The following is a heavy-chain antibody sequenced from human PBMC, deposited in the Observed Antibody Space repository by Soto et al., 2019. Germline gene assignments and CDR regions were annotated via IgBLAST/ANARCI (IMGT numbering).Heavy chain of an antibody. CDR2: ISGPSIYI. J-gene: IGHJ6*02. V-gene: IGHV3-21*01. CDR3: ARGFRNGFNV. Sequence: EVQLVESGGGLVKPGGSLRLSCVASGFTFSGYSINWVRQAPGKGLEWVSYISGPSIYIYYADSVKGRFTISRDNAKSAVYLQMTSLSAEDTAVSYCARGFRNGFNVWGQGTTVSVSS. D-gene: IGHD2-8*01. CDR1: GFTFSGYS.